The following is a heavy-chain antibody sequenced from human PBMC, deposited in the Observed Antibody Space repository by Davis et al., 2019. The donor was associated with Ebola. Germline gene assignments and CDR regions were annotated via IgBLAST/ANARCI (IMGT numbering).Heavy chain of an antibody. J-gene: IGHJ6*02. D-gene: IGHD2-15*01. Sequence: GGSLRLSCAASGFTFSSYAMHWVRQAPGKGPEWVAVISYDGSNKYYADSVKGRFTISRDNAKNSLYLQMNSLRAEDTAVYYCARDSDIVVVVENYGMDVWGQGTTVTVSS. CDR2: ISYDGSNK. CDR3: ARDSDIVVVVENYGMDV. V-gene: IGHV3-30-3*01. CDR1: GFTFSSYA.